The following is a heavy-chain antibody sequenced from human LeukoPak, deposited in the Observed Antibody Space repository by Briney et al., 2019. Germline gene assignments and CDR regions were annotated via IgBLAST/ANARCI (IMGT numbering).Heavy chain of an antibody. Sequence: GRSLRLSCAASGFTFSSYAMSWVRQAPGKGLEWVSVISGSGGSTYYADSVKGRFTISRDNSKNTLYLQMNSLRAEDTAVYYCAKLPSSSGLRYYFDYWGQGTLVTVSS. CDR1: GFTFSSYA. CDR2: ISGSGGST. D-gene: IGHD6-19*01. CDR3: AKLPSSSGLRYYFDY. J-gene: IGHJ4*02. V-gene: IGHV3-23*01.